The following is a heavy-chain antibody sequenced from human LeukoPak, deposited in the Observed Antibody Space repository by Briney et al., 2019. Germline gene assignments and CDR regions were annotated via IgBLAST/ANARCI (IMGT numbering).Heavy chain of an antibody. CDR2: IIPIFGTA. CDR3: ARDKDGYNWNFDY. J-gene: IGHJ4*02. Sequence: GSSVMVSCKASGGTFSSYAISWVRQAPGQGLEWMGGIIPIFGTANYAQKFQGRVTITTDESTSTAYMELSSLRSEDTAVYYCARDKDGYNWNFDYWGQGTLVTVSS. D-gene: IGHD5-24*01. CDR1: GGTFSSYA. V-gene: IGHV1-69*05.